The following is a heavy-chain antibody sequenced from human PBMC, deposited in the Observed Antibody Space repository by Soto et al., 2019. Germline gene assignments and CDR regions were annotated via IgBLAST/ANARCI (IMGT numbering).Heavy chain of an antibody. D-gene: IGHD5-12*01. CDR2: IYYSGST. J-gene: IGHJ4*02. V-gene: IGHV4-59*01. Sequence: PSETLSLTCTVSGGSISSYYWSWIRQLPGKGLEWIGYIYYSGSTNYNPSLKSRVTISVDTSKNQFSLKLSSVTAADTAVYYCARYTGWLQPFDYWGQGTLVTVSS. CDR3: ARYTGWLQPFDY. CDR1: GGSISSYY.